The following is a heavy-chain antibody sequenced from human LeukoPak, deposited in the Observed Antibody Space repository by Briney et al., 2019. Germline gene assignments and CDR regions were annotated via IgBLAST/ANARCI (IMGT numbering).Heavy chain of an antibody. CDR1: GGSISSSNW. CDR3: ERDEYYYDSSGYYSGYYYYGMDV. Sequence: SETLSLTCADSGGSISSSNWCSWVRPPPGRGLEWTGEIYHRGSTHYNQSLKSRVTISVDKSKNQFSLKLSSVTAADTAVYYCERDEYYYDSSGYYSGYYYYGMDVWGQGTTVTVSS. CDR2: IYHRGST. V-gene: IGHV4-4*02. J-gene: IGHJ6*02. D-gene: IGHD3-22*01.